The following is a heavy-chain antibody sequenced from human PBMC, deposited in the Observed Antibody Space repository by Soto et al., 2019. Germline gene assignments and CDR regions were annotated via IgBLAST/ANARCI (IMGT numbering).Heavy chain of an antibody. Sequence: ASVKVSCKASGYTFISYGISWVRQAPGQRLEWMGWINAGNGNTKYSQKFQGRVTITRDTAASTAYMELSSLRSEDTAVYYCARGVAGPLHWFDPWGQGTLVTVSS. J-gene: IGHJ5*02. CDR1: GYTFISYG. CDR2: INAGNGNT. D-gene: IGHD6-19*01. CDR3: ARGVAGPLHWFDP. V-gene: IGHV1-3*01.